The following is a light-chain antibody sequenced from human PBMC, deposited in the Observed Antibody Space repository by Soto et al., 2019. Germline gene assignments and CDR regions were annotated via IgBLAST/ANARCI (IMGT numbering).Light chain of an antibody. Sequence: IVLTHSPATLSFSPGEIATLSFRASQSVSSYLAWYQQKPGQAPRLLIYGASTRATGISARFSGGGSGTEFTLTISSLQSEDFAVYYCQQYGSSPPLTFGGGTKVDIK. J-gene: IGKJ4*01. CDR2: GAS. CDR3: QQYGSSPPLT. V-gene: IGKV3-15*01. CDR1: QSVSSY.